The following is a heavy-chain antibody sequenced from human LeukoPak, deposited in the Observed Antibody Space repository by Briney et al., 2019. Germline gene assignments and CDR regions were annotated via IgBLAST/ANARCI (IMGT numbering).Heavy chain of an antibody. CDR2: IYDGGST. Sequence: GGSQRLSCAASGFTVSTNYMSWVRQAPGKGLEWVSIIYDGGSTYYADSVRGRFTISRDNSKNTLYLQLNSLRAEDTAVYYCARTLVTAIHLDAFDIWGQGTMVTVSS. CDR1: GFTVSTNY. CDR3: ARTLVTAIHLDAFDI. D-gene: IGHD2-21*02. J-gene: IGHJ3*02. V-gene: IGHV3-66*01.